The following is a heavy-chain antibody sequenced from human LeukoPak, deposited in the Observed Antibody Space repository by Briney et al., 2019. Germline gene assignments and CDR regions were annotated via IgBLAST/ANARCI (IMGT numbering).Heavy chain of an antibody. Sequence: GSLRLSCAASGFTFSDYYMSWIRQDPGKGLEWIGEINHSGSTNYNPSLKSRVTISVDTSKNQFSLKLSSVTAADTAVYYCARWRKIYSSSWYYFDYWGQGTLVTVSS. V-gene: IGHV4-34*01. CDR2: INHSGST. J-gene: IGHJ4*02. D-gene: IGHD6-13*01. CDR1: GFTFSDYY. CDR3: ARWRKIYSSSWYYFDY.